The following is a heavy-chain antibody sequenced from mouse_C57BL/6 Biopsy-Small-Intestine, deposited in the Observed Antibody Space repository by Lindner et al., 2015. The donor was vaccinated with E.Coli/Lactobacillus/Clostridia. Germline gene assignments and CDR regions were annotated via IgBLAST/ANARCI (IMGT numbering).Heavy chain of an antibody. Sequence: QLQESGGGLVKPGGSLKLSCVVSGFTFSDYGMHWVRQAPEKGLEWVAYISSGSSTIYYADTVKGRFTISRDNAKNTLFLQMTSLRSEDTAMYYCARRGITTVENYFDYWGQGTTLTVSS. J-gene: IGHJ2*01. CDR2: ISSGSSTI. CDR3: ARRGITTVENYFDY. CDR1: GFTFSDYG. V-gene: IGHV5-17*01. D-gene: IGHD1-1*01.